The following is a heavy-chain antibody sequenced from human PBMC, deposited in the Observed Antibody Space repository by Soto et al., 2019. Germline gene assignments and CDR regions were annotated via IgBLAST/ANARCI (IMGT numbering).Heavy chain of an antibody. CDR1: GFTFSSYG. CDR2: ISYDGSNK. CDR3: AREDGRYYDSSGYYLPHDY. D-gene: IGHD3-22*01. J-gene: IGHJ4*02. V-gene: IGHV3-30*03. Sequence: PGGSLRLSWAASGFTFSSYGMHWVRQAPGKGLEWVAVISYDGSNKYYADSVKGRFTISRDNSKNTLYLQMNSLRAEDTAVYYCAREDGRYYDSSGYYLPHDYWGQGTLVTVSS.